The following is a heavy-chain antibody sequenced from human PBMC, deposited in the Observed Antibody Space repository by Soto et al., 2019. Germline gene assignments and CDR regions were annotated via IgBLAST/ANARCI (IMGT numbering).Heavy chain of an antibody. V-gene: IGHV3-30*04. D-gene: IGHD1-1*01. CDR3: AKGEQYYYYYMDV. Sequence: GGSLRLSCAASGFTFSSYAMHWVRQAPGKGLEWVAVISYDGSNKDYADSVKGRFTISRDNSKNMLYVRMNSLTVEDTAVYYCAKGEQYYYYYMDVWGKGTTVTVSS. CDR2: ISYDGSNK. J-gene: IGHJ6*03. CDR1: GFTFSSYA.